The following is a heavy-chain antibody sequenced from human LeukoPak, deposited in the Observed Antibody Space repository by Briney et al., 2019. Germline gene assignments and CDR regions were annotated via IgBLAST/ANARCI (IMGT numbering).Heavy chain of an antibody. D-gene: IGHD2-2*02. J-gene: IGHJ5*02. CDR3: ATMDIVVVPAAIPRNWSAP. CDR2: INPNSGGT. CDR1: GYTFTGYY. V-gene: IGHV1-2*02. Sequence: ASVKVSCKASGYTFTGYYMHWVRQAPGQGLEWMGWINPNSGGTNYAQKFQGRVTMTRDTSISTAYMELSRLRSDDTAVYYCATMDIVVVPAAIPRNWSAPWGQEPRVTVP.